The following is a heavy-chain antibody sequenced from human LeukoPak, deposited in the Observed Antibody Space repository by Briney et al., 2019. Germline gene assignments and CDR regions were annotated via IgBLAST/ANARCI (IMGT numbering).Heavy chain of an antibody. V-gene: IGHV1-2*02. D-gene: IGHD5/OR15-5a*01. CDR3: ARDLSNKVRPPDY. CDR2: INPNSGGT. CDR1: GYTFIGYY. J-gene: IGHJ4*02. Sequence: ASVKVSCKASGYTFIGYYMHWVRQAPGQGLEWMGWINPNSGGTNYAQKFQGRVTMTRDTSISTAYMELSRLRSDDTAVYYCARDLSNKVRPPDYWGQRTLVTVSS.